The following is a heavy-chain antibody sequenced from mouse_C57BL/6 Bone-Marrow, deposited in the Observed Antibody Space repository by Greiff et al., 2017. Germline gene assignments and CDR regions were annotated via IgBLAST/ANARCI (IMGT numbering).Heavy chain of an antibody. V-gene: IGHV5-9*01. CDR3: ARGYSKAMDY. J-gene: IGHJ4*01. Sequence: DVKLVESGGGLVKPGGSLKLSCAASGFTFSSYTMSWVRQTPEKRLEWVATISGGGGNTYYPDSVKGRFTISRDNAKNTLYLQMSSLRSEDTALYYCARGYSKAMDYWGQGTSVTVSS. CDR1: GFTFSSYT. D-gene: IGHD2-5*01. CDR2: ISGGGGNT.